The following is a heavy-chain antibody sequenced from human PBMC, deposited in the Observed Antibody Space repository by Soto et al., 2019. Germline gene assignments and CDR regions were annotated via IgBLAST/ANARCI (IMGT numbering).Heavy chain of an antibody. CDR3: ATYRA. CDR2: VYSSGTA. D-gene: IGHD4-4*01. V-gene: IGHV4-39*01. J-gene: IGHJ5*02. CDR1: GGSISGTTYS. Sequence: KTSETLSLTCTVSGGSISGTTYSWDWIRQPPGKGLEWMAGVYSSGTAYYNSSLKSRLTISVDTSKKQFFLRLTSLTAADTAIYYCATYRAWGQGTLVTVSS.